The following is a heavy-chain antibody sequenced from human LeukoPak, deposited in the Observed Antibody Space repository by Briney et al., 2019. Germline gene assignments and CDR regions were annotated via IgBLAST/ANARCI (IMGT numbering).Heavy chain of an antibody. Sequence: SETLSLTCTVSGGSLSSYYWSWLRQPPGKGLEWIGYIYYSGSTNYNPSLKSRVTISVDTSKNQFSLKLSSVTAADTAVYYCARQVRFGELLNFDYWGQGTLVTVSS. CDR3: ARQVRFGELLNFDY. CDR2: IYYSGST. D-gene: IGHD3-10*01. J-gene: IGHJ4*02. V-gene: IGHV4-59*01. CDR1: GGSLSSYY.